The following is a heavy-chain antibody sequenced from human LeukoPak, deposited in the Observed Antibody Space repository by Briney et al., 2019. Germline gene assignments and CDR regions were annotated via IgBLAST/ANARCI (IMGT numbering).Heavy chain of an antibody. J-gene: IGHJ6*03. V-gene: IGHV3-30-3*01. Sequence: GGSLRLSCAASGFTFSSYAMHWVRQAPGKGLEWVAFISYDGSNKYYADSVKGRFTISRDNSKNTLYLQMNSLRAEDTAVYYCARDHCSSTSCYVYYYYMDVWGKGTTVTVSS. D-gene: IGHD2-2*01. CDR2: ISYDGSNK. CDR1: GFTFSSYA. CDR3: ARDHCSSTSCYVYYYYMDV.